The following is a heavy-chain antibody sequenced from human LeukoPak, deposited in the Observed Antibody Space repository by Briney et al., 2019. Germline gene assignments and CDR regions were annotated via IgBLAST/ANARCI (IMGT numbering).Heavy chain of an antibody. CDR1: GFTLTSYG. CDR3: ARDLPGYSYGYGYYGMDV. Sequence: GGSLRLSCAASGFTLTSYGMHWVRQAPGKGLEWVAVISYDGNNKDYVDSVNGRFTISRDNSKNTLYLQMNSLRAEDTAVYYCARDLPGYSYGYGYYGMDVWGQGTTVTVSS. V-gene: IGHV3-30*03. J-gene: IGHJ6*02. CDR2: ISYDGNNK. D-gene: IGHD5-18*01.